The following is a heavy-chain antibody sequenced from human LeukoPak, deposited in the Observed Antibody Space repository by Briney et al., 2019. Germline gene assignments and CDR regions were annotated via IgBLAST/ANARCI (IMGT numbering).Heavy chain of an antibody. J-gene: IGHJ4*02. CDR1: GFTFSSYW. CDR3: ARDAWLTMVRGVDFDY. Sequence: GGSLRLSCAAPGFTFSSYWMSWVRQAPGKGLEWVANIKQDGSEKYYVDSVKGRFTISRDNAKNSLYLQMNSLRAEDTAVYYCARDAWLTMVRGVDFDYWGQGTLVTVSS. V-gene: IGHV3-7*01. D-gene: IGHD3-10*01. CDR2: IKQDGSEK.